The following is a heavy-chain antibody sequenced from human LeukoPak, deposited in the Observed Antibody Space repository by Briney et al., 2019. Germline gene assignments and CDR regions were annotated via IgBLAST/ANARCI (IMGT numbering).Heavy chain of an antibody. Sequence: GASVKVSCKASGGTFSSYAISWVRQAPGQGLEWMGGIIPIFGTANYAQKFQGRVTITADESTSTAYMELSSLRSDDTAVYYCARDGGAAAAAKFDYWGQGTLVTVSS. CDR2: IIPIFGTA. CDR3: ARDGGAAAAAKFDY. CDR1: GGTFSSYA. J-gene: IGHJ4*02. V-gene: IGHV1-69*01. D-gene: IGHD6-13*01.